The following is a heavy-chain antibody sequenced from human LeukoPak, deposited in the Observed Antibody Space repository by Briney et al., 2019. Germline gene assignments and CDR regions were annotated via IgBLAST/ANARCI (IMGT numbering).Heavy chain of an antibody. CDR3: TRVRLGAATRYFDY. CDR2: IRNKANCYGT. Sequence: GGSLRLSCAASGFTFSDHYMDWVRLPPGKGLEWVGRIRNKANCYGTEYAASVKDRFTISRDDSKSSLYLQMNSLRCEDTALYYCTRVRLGAATRYFDYWGQGTLVTVSS. V-gene: IGHV3-72*01. D-gene: IGHD1-26*01. J-gene: IGHJ4*02. CDR1: GFTFSDHY.